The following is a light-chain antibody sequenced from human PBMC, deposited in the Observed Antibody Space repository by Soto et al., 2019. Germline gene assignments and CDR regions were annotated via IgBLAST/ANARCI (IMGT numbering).Light chain of an antibody. V-gene: IGKV4-1*01. J-gene: IGKJ1*01. CDR3: QQYYSTPWT. Sequence: DIVMTQSPDSLGVSLGERATINCKSSQSVLYSSNNKNYLAWYQQKPGQPPKPLIYWASSRESGVPDRFSGSGSGTDFTLTISSLQAEDVAVYYCQQYYSTPWTFGQGTKVEIK. CDR2: WAS. CDR1: QSVLYSSNNKNY.